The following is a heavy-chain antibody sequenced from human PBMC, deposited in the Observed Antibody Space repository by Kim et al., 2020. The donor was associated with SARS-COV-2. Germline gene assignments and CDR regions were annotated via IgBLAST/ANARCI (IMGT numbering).Heavy chain of an antibody. V-gene: IGHV3-49*04. CDR1: GFTFGDYA. Sequence: GGSLRLSCTASGFTFGDYAMSWVRQAPGKGLEWVGFIRSKAYGGTTAYAASVKGRFTISRDDSKTIAYLQIKSLKTEDTAVYYCTRVKALLWFGERIRGDWYGRVVWGQGTTVTVSS. J-gene: IGHJ6*02. CDR2: IRSKAYGGTT. CDR3: TRVKALLWFGERIRGDWYGRVV. D-gene: IGHD3-10*01.